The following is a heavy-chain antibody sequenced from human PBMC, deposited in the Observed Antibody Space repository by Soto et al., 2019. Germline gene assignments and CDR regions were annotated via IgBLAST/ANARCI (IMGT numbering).Heavy chain of an antibody. CDR1: GFTFSSYX. CDR3: ARDSMVRGVKCDY. V-gene: IGHV3-48*01. CDR2: ISSSSSTI. J-gene: IGHJ4*02. Sequence: GGSLRLSCAASGFTFSSYXMNWVRQAPGKGLEWVSYISSSSSTIYYADSVKGRFTISRDNAKNSLYLQMNSLRAEDTAVYYCARDSMVRGVKCDYWGQGTLVTVSS. D-gene: IGHD3-10*01.